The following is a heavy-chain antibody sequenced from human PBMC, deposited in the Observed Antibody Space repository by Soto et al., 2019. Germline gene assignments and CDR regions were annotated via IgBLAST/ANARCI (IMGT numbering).Heavy chain of an antibody. CDR3: AKEGRLRSPAGDYFDS. V-gene: IGHV3-23*01. Sequence: PGGSLRLSCAGSGFSFPDYDMNWVRQTPGKGLEWVAAVGRFGNTYYRDSVRGRFTISRDDSRNTVYLQMHRLRLEDTAVYFCAKEGRLRSPAGDYFDSWAQGSLVTVSS. D-gene: IGHD3-10*01. J-gene: IGHJ4*02. CDR1: GFSFPDYD. CDR2: VGRFGNT.